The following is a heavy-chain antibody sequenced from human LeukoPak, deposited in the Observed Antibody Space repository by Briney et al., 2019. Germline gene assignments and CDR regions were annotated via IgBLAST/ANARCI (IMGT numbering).Heavy chain of an antibody. CDR1: GFTFSSYS. CDR2: ISSRSATI. D-gene: IGHD3-16*02. V-gene: IGHV3-48*04. CDR3: ARDGERGELSLYMDY. J-gene: IGHJ4*02. Sequence: GGSLRLSCAASGFTFSSYSMNWVRQAPGKGLEWVSYISSRSATIYYADSVKGRFTISRDNAKNSLYLQMNSLRAEDTAVYYCARDGERGELSLYMDYWGQGTLVTVSS.